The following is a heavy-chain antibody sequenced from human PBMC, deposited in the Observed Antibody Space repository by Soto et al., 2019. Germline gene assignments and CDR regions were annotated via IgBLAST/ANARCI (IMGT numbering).Heavy chain of an antibody. V-gene: IGHV3-30-3*01. J-gene: IGHJ4*02. CDR3: AREYCSGRSCYYLDY. CDR1: GFTFRSYA. D-gene: IGHD2-15*01. CDR2: ISYDGSNK. Sequence: QVQLVESGGGVVQPGRSLRLSCAASGFTFRSYAMHWVRQAPGKGLEWVAVISYDGSNKYYADSVKGRFTISRDNSNNTRYLQMNSLRTEDTAVYYCAREYCSGRSCYYLDYWGQGTLVTVSS.